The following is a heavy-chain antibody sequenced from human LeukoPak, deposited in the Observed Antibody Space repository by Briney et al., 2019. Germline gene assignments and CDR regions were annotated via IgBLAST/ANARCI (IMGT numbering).Heavy chain of an antibody. CDR1: GFTFSGSA. D-gene: IGHD3-10*01. CDR3: TPLDGSGSYFSCYYYMDV. Sequence: GGSLRLSCAASGFTFSGSAMHWVRQASRKGLEWVGRIRSKANSYATAYAASVKGRFTISRDDSKNTAYLQMNSLKTEDTAVYYCTPLDGSGSYFSCYYYMDVWGKGTTVTVSS. J-gene: IGHJ6*03. V-gene: IGHV3-73*01. CDR2: IRSKANSYAT.